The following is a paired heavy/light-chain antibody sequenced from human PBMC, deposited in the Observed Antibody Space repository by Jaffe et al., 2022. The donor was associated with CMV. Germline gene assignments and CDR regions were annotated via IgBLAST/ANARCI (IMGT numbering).Heavy chain of an antibody. Sequence: EVQLEQSGVEVKKPGESLQISCKVSGYSFTSHWIAWVRQRPGKGLEWMGSIYPGDSDTKNSPSFQGQVTMSVDTSISTAYLQWNSLKPSDTAMYYCARRAGYTTTWSYFDHWGQGTVVTVSS. J-gene: IGHJ4*02. CDR1: GYSFTSHW. CDR3: ARRAGYTTTWSYFDH. CDR2: IYPGDSDT. D-gene: IGHD5-12*01. V-gene: IGHV5-51*01.
Light chain of an antibody. Sequence: QSVLTQPPSASGTPGQRVTISCSGSRSNIGSNTVNWYQQLPGAAPKLLIYSSNQRPSGVPDRFSGSKSGTSASLAISGLQSEDEADYYCASWDDSLNGQVFGTGTTVTVL. CDR2: SSN. CDR3: ASWDDSLNGQV. CDR1: RSNIGSNT. V-gene: IGLV1-44*01. J-gene: IGLJ1*01.